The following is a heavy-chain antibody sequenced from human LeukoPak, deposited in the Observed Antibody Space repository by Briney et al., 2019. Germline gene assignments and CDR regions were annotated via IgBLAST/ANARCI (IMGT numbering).Heavy chain of an antibody. J-gene: IGHJ4*02. CDR3: AKGDDSSGYYLN. V-gene: IGHV3-30*02. D-gene: IGHD3-22*01. CDR2: IRYDGSNK. CDR1: GFTFSSYW. Sequence: GGSLRLSCAASGFTFSSYWMSWVRQAPGKGLEWVAFIRYDGSNKYYADSVKGRFTISRDNSKNTLYLQMNSLRAEDTAVYYCAKGDDSSGYYLNWGQGTLVTVSS.